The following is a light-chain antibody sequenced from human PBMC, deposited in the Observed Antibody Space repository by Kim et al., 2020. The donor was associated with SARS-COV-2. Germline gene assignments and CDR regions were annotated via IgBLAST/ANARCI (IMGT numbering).Light chain of an antibody. CDR2: DDS. Sequence: PGKTARITWGGNNIGSKSVHWYQQKPGQAPVLVVYDDSDRPSGIPERFSGSNSGNTATLTISRVEAGDEADYYCQVWDSSSDHRGVFGGGTQLTVL. V-gene: IGLV3-21*03. J-gene: IGLJ2*01. CDR1: NIGSKS. CDR3: QVWDSSSDHRGV.